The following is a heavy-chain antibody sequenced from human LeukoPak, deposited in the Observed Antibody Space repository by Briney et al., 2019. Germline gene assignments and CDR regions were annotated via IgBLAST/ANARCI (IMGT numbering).Heavy chain of an antibody. CDR3: AKDGLELLWFGALSSSYYFDY. V-gene: IGHV3-21*04. D-gene: IGHD3-10*01. CDR1: GFTFSYYG. Sequence: GGSLRLSCRGSGFTFSYYGMNWFRQAPGKGLEWVSSISSSGSDIYYIDSVKGRFTISRDNIKSSVYLQMNSLRAEDTAVYYCAKDGLELLWFGALSSSYYFDYWGQGTLVTVSS. J-gene: IGHJ4*02. CDR2: ISSSGSDI.